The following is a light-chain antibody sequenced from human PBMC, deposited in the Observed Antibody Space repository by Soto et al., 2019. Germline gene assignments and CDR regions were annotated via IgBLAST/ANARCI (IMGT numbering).Light chain of an antibody. J-gene: IGKJ2*03. Sequence: DIQMTQSPSTLAASVGDRVNITCRASQTFKTWLAWYQQKPGKAPKLIIYKASVSVSGVPSRFSASSFGTDFTLTISSLQPDDFATYYCQQYQSYVYSFGGGTKLEI. V-gene: IGKV1-5*03. CDR2: KAS. CDR3: QQYQSYVYS. CDR1: QTFKTW.